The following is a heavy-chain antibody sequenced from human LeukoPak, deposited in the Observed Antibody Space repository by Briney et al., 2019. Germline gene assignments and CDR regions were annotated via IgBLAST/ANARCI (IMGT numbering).Heavy chain of an antibody. Sequence: GGSLRLSCAASGFTFSSYAMSWVRQAPGKGLEWVSAISGSGGSTYYADSVKGRFTISRDNSKNTLYLQMNSLRAEDTAVYYCAKDGQISSSWYKGYYYMDVWGKGTTVTVSS. D-gene: IGHD6-13*01. V-gene: IGHV3-23*01. CDR2: ISGSGGST. CDR1: GFTFSSYA. CDR3: AKDGQISSSWYKGYYYMDV. J-gene: IGHJ6*03.